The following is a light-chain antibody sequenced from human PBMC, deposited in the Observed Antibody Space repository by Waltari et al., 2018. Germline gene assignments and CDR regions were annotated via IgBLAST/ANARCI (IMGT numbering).Light chain of an antibody. Sequence: QSVLTQPPSVSGAPGQRAPISCPGTTHTPGPNYHVHWYQQLPGTAPGPLIYVNDKRPSGVPDRFSASRSGNSASLAITGLQAEDEADYYCHSHDSSLSAVFGTGTKLTVL. CDR3: HSHDSSLSAV. CDR1: THTPGPNYH. V-gene: IGLV1-40*01. J-gene: IGLJ1*01. CDR2: VND.